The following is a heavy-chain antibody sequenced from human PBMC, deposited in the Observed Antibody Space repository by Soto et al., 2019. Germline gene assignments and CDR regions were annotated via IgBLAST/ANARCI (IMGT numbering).Heavy chain of an antibody. V-gene: IGHV1-46*01. Sequence: GASVKVSCKASGYTFTSYYIHWVRQAPGQGLEWRGIINPSGGSTNYAQKFQGRVTMTRDTSTSTVYMELSSLRSKDTAVYYCARAGVAYCTTTSCYPYYYVMDVWGQGTTVTAP. J-gene: IGHJ6*02. CDR1: GYTFTSYY. CDR3: ARAGVAYCTTTSCYPYYYVMDV. D-gene: IGHD2-2*01. CDR2: INPSGGST.